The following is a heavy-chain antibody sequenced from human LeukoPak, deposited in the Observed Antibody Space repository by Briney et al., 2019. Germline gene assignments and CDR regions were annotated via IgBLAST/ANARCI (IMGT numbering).Heavy chain of an antibody. CDR1: GGSFSGYY. J-gene: IGHJ4*02. CDR3: ARGGIGAFLY. V-gene: IGHV4-34*01. D-gene: IGHD3-16*01. CDR2: INHSGST. Sequence: SETLSLTCAVYGGSFSGYYWSWIRQPPGKGLEWIGEINHSGSTNYNPSLKSRVTISVDTSKNQFSLKLSSVTAADPAVYYCARGGIGAFLYWGQGTLVTVSS.